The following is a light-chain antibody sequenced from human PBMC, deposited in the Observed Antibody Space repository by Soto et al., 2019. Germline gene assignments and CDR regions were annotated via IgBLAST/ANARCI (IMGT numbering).Light chain of an antibody. CDR2: ATS. V-gene: IGKV3-15*01. Sequence: EVVLTPSPATLAVSPGESGSRSCRASQSCISNLAWYQQKPGQAPRLLIYATSTRATGIPPRFSGSGSGTEFTLTISSLQPDDLGTYYCQQYNSFSPLTFGGGTKVDIK. J-gene: IGKJ4*01. CDR3: QQYNSFSPLT. CDR1: QSCISN.